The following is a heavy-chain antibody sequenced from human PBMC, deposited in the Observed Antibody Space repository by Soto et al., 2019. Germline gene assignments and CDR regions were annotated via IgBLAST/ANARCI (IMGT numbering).Heavy chain of an antibody. CDR2: INPNSGGT. J-gene: IGHJ6*02. CDR1: GYTFTGYY. Sequence: ASVKVSCKASGYTFTGYYMHWVRQAPGQGLEWMGWINPNSGGTNYAQKFQGWVTMTRDTSISTAYMELSRLRSDDTAVYYCARVAYYGSGSHYYYYGTDVWGQGTTVTVSS. V-gene: IGHV1-2*04. CDR3: ARVAYYGSGSHYYYYGTDV. D-gene: IGHD3-10*01.